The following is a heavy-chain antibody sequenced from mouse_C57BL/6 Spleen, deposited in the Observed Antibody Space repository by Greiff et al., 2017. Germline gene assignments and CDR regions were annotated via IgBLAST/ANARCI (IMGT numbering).Heavy chain of an antibody. J-gene: IGHJ2*01. CDR3: TTSNYDYVRD. CDR2: IDPENGDT. Sequence: EVQLQQSGAELVRPGASVKLSCTASGFNIKDDYMHWVKQRPEPGLEWIGWIDPENGDTESASKFQGKATITADTSSNTAYLQLSSLTSEDTAVYYCTTSNYDYVRDWGQGTTLTVSS. V-gene: IGHV14-4*01. CDR1: GFNIKDDY. D-gene: IGHD2-4*01.